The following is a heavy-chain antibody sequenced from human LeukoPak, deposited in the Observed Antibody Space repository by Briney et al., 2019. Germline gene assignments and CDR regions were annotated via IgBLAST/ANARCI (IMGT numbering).Heavy chain of an antibody. Sequence: SGGSLRLSCAASGFNSEDYAMHWVRQAPGKGLEWVSLINWDDNNTYYADSVKGRFTISRDNSKNTLYLQMNSLRAEDTAIYYCAKDGGRRDDYWGQGTLVTVSS. CDR2: INWDDNNT. CDR1: GFNSEDYA. D-gene: IGHD1-26*01. J-gene: IGHJ4*02. V-gene: IGHV3-43D*03. CDR3: AKDGGRRDDY.